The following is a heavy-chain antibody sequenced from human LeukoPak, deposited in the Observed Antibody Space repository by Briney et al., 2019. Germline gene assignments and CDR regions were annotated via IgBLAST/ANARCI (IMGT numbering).Heavy chain of an antibody. CDR2: INAGNGDT. Sequence: ASVKVSCKASGYTFTYRYLHWVRQAPGQRLEWMGWINAGNGDTKYSQKFQGRVTIARDTSASTAYMELSSLRSEDTAVYYCARDRGGTGDFDYWGQGTLVTVSS. V-gene: IGHV1-3*01. CDR1: GYTFTYRY. D-gene: IGHD1-1*01. J-gene: IGHJ4*02. CDR3: ARDRGGTGDFDY.